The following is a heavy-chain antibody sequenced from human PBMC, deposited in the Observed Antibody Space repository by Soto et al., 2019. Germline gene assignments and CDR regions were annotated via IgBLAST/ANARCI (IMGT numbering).Heavy chain of an antibody. CDR1: DGSIGNFH. D-gene: IGHD3-16*01. V-gene: IGHV4-4*07. CDR2: LSTSGRT. CDR3: ARGRGRYFDL. J-gene: IGHJ2*01. Sequence: SETLSLTGTVSDGSIGNFHWSWIPQPAGKGLESIGRLSTSGRTNYSASLQSRVTMSLDTSKNRFSLRLTSVSAADTAVSFGARGRGRYFDLWGCGPLVTGS.